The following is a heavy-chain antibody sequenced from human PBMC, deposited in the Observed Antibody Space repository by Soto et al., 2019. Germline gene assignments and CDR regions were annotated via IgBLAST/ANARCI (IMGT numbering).Heavy chain of an antibody. CDR3: ARREIQGPIGY. Sequence: QVQLQESGPGLVKPSDTLSLTCAVSGYSISSSNWWGWIRQPPGKGLEWIGYIYYRGTTYYNPSLKSRVTMPVDTSKNQFSLKLTSVTAVDTAVYYWARREIQGPIGYWGQGTLVTVSS. V-gene: IGHV4-28*01. D-gene: IGHD1-26*01. CDR1: GYSISSSNW. CDR2: IYYRGTT. J-gene: IGHJ4*02.